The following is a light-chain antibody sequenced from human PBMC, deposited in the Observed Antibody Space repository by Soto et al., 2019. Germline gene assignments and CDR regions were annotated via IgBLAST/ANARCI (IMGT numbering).Light chain of an antibody. CDR1: SSDIGYHNR. CDR2: EVS. CDR3: SSFLSSATLW. J-gene: IGLJ3*02. V-gene: IGLV2-18*02. Sequence: QSVLTQPPSVSGSPGQSVTISCTGTSSDIGYHNRVSWYQQPPGTAPKLMIYEVSTRYSGVPDRFSGSKSGNTASLTISGLQGEDEAVYYCSSFLSSATLWFGGGTKRTVL.